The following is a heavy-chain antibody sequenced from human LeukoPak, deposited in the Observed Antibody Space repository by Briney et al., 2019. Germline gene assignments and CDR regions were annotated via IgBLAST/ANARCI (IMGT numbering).Heavy chain of an antibody. CDR2: IKHSGRT. D-gene: IGHD2-15*01. V-gene: IGHV4-34*01. J-gene: IGHJ5*02. Sequence: SETLSLTCAVYGGSFSDYYWTWIRQPPGKGLEWVGEIKHSGRTKYNPSLKGRVTIPEETSKSQFFLELTSVPAAATALFYSARGRGVVERGWFDHWGQGTLVTVSS. CDR3: ARGRGVVERGWFDH. CDR1: GGSFSDYY.